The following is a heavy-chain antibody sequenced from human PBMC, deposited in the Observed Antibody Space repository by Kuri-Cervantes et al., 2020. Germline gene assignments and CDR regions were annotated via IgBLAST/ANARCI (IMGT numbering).Heavy chain of an antibody. D-gene: IGHD6-19*01. CDR2: ISYDGSNK. Sequence: GESLKISCAASGFTFSSYAMHWVRQAPGKGLEWVAVISYDGSNKYYADSVKGRFTISKDNSKNTLYLQMNSLRAEDTAVYYCAKAVGIAVAGDMDVWGQGTTVTVSS. J-gene: IGHJ6*02. CDR1: GFTFSSYA. CDR3: AKAVGIAVAGDMDV. V-gene: IGHV3-30-3*01.